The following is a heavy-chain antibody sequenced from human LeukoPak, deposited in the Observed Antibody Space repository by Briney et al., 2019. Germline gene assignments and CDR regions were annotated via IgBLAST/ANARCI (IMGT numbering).Heavy chain of an antibody. Sequence: GGSLRLSCAASGFTFSSYAMSWVRQAPEKGLEWVSAISGSGGSTYYADSVKGRFTISRDNSKNTLYLQMNSLRAEDTAVYYCAKGLNYYGSGSYVNYFDYWGQGTLVTVSS. CDR2: ISGSGGST. V-gene: IGHV3-23*01. CDR1: GFTFSSYA. J-gene: IGHJ4*02. CDR3: AKGLNYYGSGSYVNYFDY. D-gene: IGHD3-10*01.